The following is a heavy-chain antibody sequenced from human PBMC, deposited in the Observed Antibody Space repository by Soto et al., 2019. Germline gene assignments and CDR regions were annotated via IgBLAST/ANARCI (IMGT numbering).Heavy chain of an antibody. CDR1: GFSFSTSGVG. J-gene: IGHJ5*02. CDR2: IYWNDVN. Sequence: QITLKESGPTLVKPTQTLTLTCTFSGFSFSTSGVGVGWIRQPPGKALEWLALIYWNDVNRYSPSLKSRLTTTKAPSKNQVVLTMTNMDPVDTATYYCVSGSFPNWFDPWGQGTLVTVSS. V-gene: IGHV2-5*01. D-gene: IGHD3-10*01. CDR3: VSGSFPNWFDP.